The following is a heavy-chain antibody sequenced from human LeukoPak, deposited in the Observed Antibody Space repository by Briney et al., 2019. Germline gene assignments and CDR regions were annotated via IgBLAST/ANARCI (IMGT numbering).Heavy chain of an antibody. CDR1: GGSISSGDYY. CDR2: IYYSGST. J-gene: IGHJ3*02. CDR3: ASTIPAAMAQAFDI. Sequence: PSQTLSLTCTVSGGSISSGDYYWSWIRQPPGKGLEWIGYIYYSGSTYYNPSLKSRVTISVDTSKNQFSLKLSSVTAADTAVYYCASTIPAAMAQAFDIWGQGTMVTVSS. V-gene: IGHV4-30-4*08. D-gene: IGHD2-2*01.